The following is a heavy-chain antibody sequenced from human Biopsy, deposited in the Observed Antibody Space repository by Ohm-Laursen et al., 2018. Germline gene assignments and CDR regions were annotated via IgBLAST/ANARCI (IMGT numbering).Heavy chain of an antibody. Sequence: SLRLSCAASGFTFNAYWMYWVRQVPGKGLVWVSHIKSVGSWTNYADSVKGRFTISRDNAKNTLYLQMNGLRAEGTAVYYCVSFLKDLNMAVWGQGALVIVSP. CDR2: IKSVGSWT. CDR1: GFTFNAYW. D-gene: IGHD4/OR15-4a*01. J-gene: IGHJ4*02. V-gene: IGHV3-74*01. CDR3: VSFLKDLNMAV.